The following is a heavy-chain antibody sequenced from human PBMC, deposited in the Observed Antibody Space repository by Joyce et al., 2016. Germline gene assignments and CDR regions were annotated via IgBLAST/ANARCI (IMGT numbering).Heavy chain of an antibody. CDR3: AKVKVGYSSGWYPDAFDI. D-gene: IGHD6-19*01. CDR1: GFTFSTYG. Sequence: QVQLVESGGGVVQPGRSLRRSCAASGFTFSTYGMHWVRQAQGKEVEWVVVISYDGSNKYDADSVKGRFTISRDNSKNTLYLQMNSLRVEDTAVYYCAKVKVGYSSGWYPDAFDIWGQGTMVTVSS. V-gene: IGHV3-30*18. CDR2: ISYDGSNK. J-gene: IGHJ3*02.